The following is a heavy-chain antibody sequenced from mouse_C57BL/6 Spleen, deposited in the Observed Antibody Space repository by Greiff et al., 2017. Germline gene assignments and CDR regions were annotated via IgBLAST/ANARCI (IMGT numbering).Heavy chain of an antibody. V-gene: IGHV5-17*01. J-gene: IGHJ4*01. CDR2: ISSGSSTI. CDR1: GFTFSDYG. CDR3: TTVVPHYYAMDY. D-gene: IGHD1-1*01. Sequence: EVKLMESGGGLVKPGGSLKLSCAASGFTFSDYGMHWVRQAPEKGLEWVAYISSGSSTIYYADTVKGRFTISRDNAKNTLFLQMTSLRSEDTAMYYCTTVVPHYYAMDYWGQGTSVTVSS.